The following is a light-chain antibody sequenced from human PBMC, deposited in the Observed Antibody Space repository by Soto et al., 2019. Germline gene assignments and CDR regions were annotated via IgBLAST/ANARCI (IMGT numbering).Light chain of an antibody. CDR1: SSNIGGNS. CDR3: GSWDSSLSGYG. CDR2: YGN. Sequence: QSVLTQPPSVSAAPGKKVTISCSGSSSNIGGNSVSCYYQQPRTEAQLVINYGNRQRPWSPDRFSGSKSGRYATLGITGFQPADEADDYCGSWDSSLSGYGFGTGTQVTVL. V-gene: IGLV1-51*01. J-gene: IGLJ1*01.